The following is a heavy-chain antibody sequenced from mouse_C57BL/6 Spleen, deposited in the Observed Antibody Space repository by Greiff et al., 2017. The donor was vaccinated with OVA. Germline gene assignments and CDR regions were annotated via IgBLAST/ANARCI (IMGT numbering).Heavy chain of an antibody. CDR1: GYTFTSYW. D-gene: IGHD4-1*01. CDR2: IHPSDSDT. J-gene: IGHJ3*01. V-gene: IGHV1-74*01. Sequence: VQLKQPGAELVKPGASVKVSCKASGYTFTSYWMHWVKQRPGQGLEWIGRIHPSDSDTTYNQKFKGKATLTVDKSSSTAYMQLSSLTSEDSAVDYCAMSPLTGTEFAYWGQGTLVTVSA. CDR3: AMSPLTGTEFAY.